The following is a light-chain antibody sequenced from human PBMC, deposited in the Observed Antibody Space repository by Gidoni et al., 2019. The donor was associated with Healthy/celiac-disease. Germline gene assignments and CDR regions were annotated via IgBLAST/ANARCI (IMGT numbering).Light chain of an antibody. CDR1: QGISSY. CDR2: AAS. Sequence: DIQLTQSPSFLSASLGDRVTITCRASQGISSYLAWYQQKPGKAPKLLIYAASTLQSGVPSRFSGSGSGTEVTLTISSRQTEDFATYYCQQLNSYPVTFGPGTKVDIK. J-gene: IGKJ3*01. V-gene: IGKV1-9*01. CDR3: QQLNSYPVT.